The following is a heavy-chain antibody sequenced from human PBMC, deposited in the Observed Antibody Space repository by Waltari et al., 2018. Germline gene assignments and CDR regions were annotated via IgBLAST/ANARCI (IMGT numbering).Heavy chain of an antibody. CDR3: AVGVGATWPAAFDI. V-gene: IGHV1-2*02. J-gene: IGHJ3*02. CDR1: GYTFTGYA. Sequence: QVQLVQSGAEVKKPGASVNVSCKASGYTFTGYAMHWGRQAPGQGVEWMVGINPNSGGTNYAQKFQGRVIRTRDTAISTAYMELSRLSSDDTAVYYCAVGVGATWPAAFDIWGQGTMVTVSS. CDR2: INPNSGGT. D-gene: IGHD1-26*01.